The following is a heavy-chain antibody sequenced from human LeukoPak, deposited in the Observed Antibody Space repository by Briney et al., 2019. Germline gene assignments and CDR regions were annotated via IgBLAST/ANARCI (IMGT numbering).Heavy chain of an antibody. CDR2: INPNSGGT. CDR1: GYTFTGYY. J-gene: IGHJ4*02. Sequence: ASVKVSCKASGYTFTGYYMHWVRQAPGQGLEWMGWINPNSGGTNYAQKFQGRVTMTRDTSISTAYMELSRLRSDDTAVYYCARVSVYYDSSGYYGDWGQGTLVTVSS. D-gene: IGHD3-22*01. V-gene: IGHV1-2*02. CDR3: ARVSVYYDSSGYYGD.